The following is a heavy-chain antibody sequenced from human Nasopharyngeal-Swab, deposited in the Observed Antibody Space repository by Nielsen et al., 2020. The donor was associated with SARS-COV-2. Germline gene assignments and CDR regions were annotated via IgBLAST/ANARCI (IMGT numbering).Heavy chain of an antibody. CDR2: ISWNSGSI. CDR3: AKDITPIYCSSTSCYSGLYYYYMDV. D-gene: IGHD2-2*02. V-gene: IGHV3-9*01. J-gene: IGHJ6*03. Sequence: GGSLRLSCAASGFTFDDYAMHWVRQAPGKGLEWVSGISWNSGSIGYADSVKGRFTISRDNAKNSLYLQMNSLRAEDTALYYCAKDITPIYCSSTSCYSGLYYYYMDVWGKGTTVTVSS. CDR1: GFTFDDYA.